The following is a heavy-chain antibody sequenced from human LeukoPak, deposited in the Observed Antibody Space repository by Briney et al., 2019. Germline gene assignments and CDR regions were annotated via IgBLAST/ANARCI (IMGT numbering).Heavy chain of an antibody. CDR3: ARAHGDYPLFFDY. D-gene: IGHD4-17*01. CDR1: GFTFSSYG. CDR2: ISYDGSNK. Sequence: GGSLRLSCAASGFTFSSYGMHWVRQAPGKGLEWVAVISYDGSNKYYADSVKGRFTISRDNSKNTLYLQMNSLRAEDTAVYYCARAHGDYPLFFDYWGQGTLVTVSS. V-gene: IGHV3-30*19. J-gene: IGHJ4*02.